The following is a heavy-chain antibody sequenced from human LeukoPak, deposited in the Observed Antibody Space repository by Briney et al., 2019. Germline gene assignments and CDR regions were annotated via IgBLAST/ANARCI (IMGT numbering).Heavy chain of an antibody. D-gene: IGHD3-22*01. CDR3: ARDPPFYYDSSGLDY. V-gene: IGHV3-30-3*01. Sequence: SEGSLRLSCAASGFTFSSYAMHWVRQAPGKGLEWVAVISYDGSNKYYADSVKGRFTISRDNSKNTLYLQMNSLRAEDTAVYYCARDPPFYYDSSGLDYWGQGTLVTVSS. CDR2: ISYDGSNK. J-gene: IGHJ4*02. CDR1: GFTFSSYA.